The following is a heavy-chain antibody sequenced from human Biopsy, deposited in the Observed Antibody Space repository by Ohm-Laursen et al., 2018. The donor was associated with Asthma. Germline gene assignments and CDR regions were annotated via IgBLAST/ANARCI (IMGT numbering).Heavy chain of an antibody. J-gene: IGHJ4*02. D-gene: IGHD2-2*01. V-gene: IGHV1-69*13. Sequence: GASVKVSCKSLGGTFNTYVIGWVRQAPGQGLEWMGGINSGFGTTTYPQKFPGRVTITADDSTSTVYMEFSSLRSEDTAVYYCARKAGSCISRTCYSLDFWGQGTLVTVSS. CDR2: INSGFGTT. CDR3: ARKAGSCISRTCYSLDF. CDR1: GGTFNTYV.